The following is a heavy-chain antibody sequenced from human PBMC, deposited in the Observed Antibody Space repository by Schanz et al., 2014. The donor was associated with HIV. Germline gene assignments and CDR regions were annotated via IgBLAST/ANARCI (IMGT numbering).Heavy chain of an antibody. D-gene: IGHD1-26*01. V-gene: IGHV3-30*18. Sequence: VQLVESGGGLVQPGRSLRLSCAASGFTLEDYAMHWVRQAPGKGLEWVAVIWYDGSNKYYADSVKGRFTISRDNSKNTLYLQMNSLRAEDTAVYYCAKDGSWEAFDACDIWGQGTMVTVSS. CDR3: AKDGSWEAFDACDI. J-gene: IGHJ3*02. CDR1: GFTLEDYA. CDR2: IWYDGSNK.